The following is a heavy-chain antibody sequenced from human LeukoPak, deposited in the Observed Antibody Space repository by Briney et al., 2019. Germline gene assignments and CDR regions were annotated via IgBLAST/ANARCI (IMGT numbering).Heavy chain of an antibody. J-gene: IGHJ3*02. Sequence: SETLSLTCTVSGGSISSYYWSWIRQPAGKGLEWIGRIYTSGSTNYNPSLKSRVTMSVDTSKNQFSLKLSSVTAADTAVYYCARTRRSSWLRAFDIWGQGTMVTVSS. V-gene: IGHV4-4*07. D-gene: IGHD5-12*01. CDR2: IYTSGST. CDR3: ARTRRSSWLRAFDI. CDR1: GGSISSYY.